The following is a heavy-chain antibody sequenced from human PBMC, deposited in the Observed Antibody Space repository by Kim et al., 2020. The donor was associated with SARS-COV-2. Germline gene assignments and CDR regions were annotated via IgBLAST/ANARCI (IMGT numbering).Heavy chain of an antibody. CDR2: INTHSSVL. Sequence: GGSLRLSCVGSGFTFRSYEMNWVRQAPGKGLEWVSHINTHSSVLYYADSVKGRFTISRDNARNSLYLQMNNLRAEDAALYYCAREVSEPSTLGFDLWGRGTLVTASS. D-gene: IGHD3-16*01. CDR1: GFTFRSYE. V-gene: IGHV3-48*03. CDR3: AREVSEPSTLGFDL. J-gene: IGHJ2*01.